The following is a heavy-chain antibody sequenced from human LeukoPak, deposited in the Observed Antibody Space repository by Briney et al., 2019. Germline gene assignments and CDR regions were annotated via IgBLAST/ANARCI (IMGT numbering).Heavy chain of an antibody. CDR2: IIPILGIA. CDR1: GGTFSSYT. J-gene: IGHJ6*02. CDR3: ARGHQPPYYGMDV. V-gene: IGHV1-69*02. Sequence: SVKVSCKASGGTFSSYTISWVRQAPGQGLEWMGRIIPILGIANYAQRFQGRVTITADKSTSTAYMELSSLRSEDTAVFYCARGHQPPYYGMDVWGQGTTVTVSS.